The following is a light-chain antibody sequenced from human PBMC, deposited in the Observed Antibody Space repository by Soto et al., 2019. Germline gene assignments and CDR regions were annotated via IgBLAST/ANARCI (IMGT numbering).Light chain of an antibody. V-gene: IGKV3-11*01. CDR2: DAS. Sequence: EIVLTQSPVTLSLSLGERVTLSCRASQSIGSYLGWLQQKPGQAPRLLIYDASKRATGIPGRFSGSGSGTDFTITISSLEPEDFAVYYCHQRRNSITFGQGTRLEIK. CDR1: QSIGSY. J-gene: IGKJ5*01. CDR3: HQRRNSIT.